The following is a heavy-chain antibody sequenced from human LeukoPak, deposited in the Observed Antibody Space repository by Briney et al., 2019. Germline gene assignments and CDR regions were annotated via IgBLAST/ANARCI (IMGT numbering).Heavy chain of an antibody. CDR1: GGSFSGYY. V-gene: IGHV4-34*01. J-gene: IGHJ4*02. CDR2: VNYSGST. D-gene: IGHD3-10*01. CDR3: ARSVLLWFGELLYPFDY. Sequence: SETLSLTCVVYGGSFSGYYWSWIRQPPGKGLEWIGDVNYSGSTNYNPSLESRVTISVDTSKNQFSLKLSSVTAADTAVYYCARSVLLWFGELLYPFDYWGQGTLVTVSS.